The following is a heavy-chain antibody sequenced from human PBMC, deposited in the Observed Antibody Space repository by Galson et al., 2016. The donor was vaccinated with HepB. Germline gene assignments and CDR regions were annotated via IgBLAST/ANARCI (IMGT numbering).Heavy chain of an antibody. CDR2: IVPMFDTV. D-gene: IGHD4/OR15-4a*01. CDR1: GGTFSSYA. J-gene: IGHJ6*02. CDR3: ARVRVSERSCIGDWCFYYYYGVHI. Sequence: SVKVSCKASGGTFSSYAFSWVRQAPGQGLEWMGGIVPMFDTVNYAQKFQGRVPITADGSTSTAYMDLSSLRSEDTAVYYCARVRVSERSCIGDWCFYYYYGVHIWGPGTAVTVSS. V-gene: IGHV1-69*13.